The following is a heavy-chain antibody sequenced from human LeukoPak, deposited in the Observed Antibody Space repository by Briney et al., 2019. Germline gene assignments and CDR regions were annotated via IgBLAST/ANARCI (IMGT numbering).Heavy chain of an antibody. Sequence: GGSLRLSCAASGFTFSSYAMSWVRQAPGKGLEWVSAISGSGGSTYYADSVKGRFTISRDNSKNTLYLQMNSLRAEDTAVYYCAKDGRYFDCLFSNWFDHWGQGTLVTVSS. V-gene: IGHV3-23*01. CDR3: AKDGRYFDCLFSNWFDH. CDR1: GFTFSSYA. D-gene: IGHD3-9*01. J-gene: IGHJ5*02. CDR2: ISGSGGST.